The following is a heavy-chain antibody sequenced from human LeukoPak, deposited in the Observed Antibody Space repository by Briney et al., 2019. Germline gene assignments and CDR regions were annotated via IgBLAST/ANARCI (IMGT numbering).Heavy chain of an antibody. CDR3: ARDSWRGSYFLDAFDI. V-gene: IGHV4-4*07. D-gene: IGHD1-26*01. Sequence: SETLSLTCTVSGGSISSYYWSRIRQPAGKGLEWIGRIYTSGSTNYNPSLKSRVTMSVDTSKNQFSLKLSSVTAADTAVYYCARDSWRGSYFLDAFDIWGQGTMVTVSS. CDR1: GGSISSYY. J-gene: IGHJ3*02. CDR2: IYTSGST.